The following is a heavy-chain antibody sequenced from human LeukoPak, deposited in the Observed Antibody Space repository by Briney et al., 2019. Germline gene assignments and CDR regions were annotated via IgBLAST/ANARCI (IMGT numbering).Heavy chain of an antibody. V-gene: IGHV3-30*02. CDR1: GFTFSGSG. CDR3: ARDYDFWSGYYSPTRGYFGY. Sequence: PGGSLRLSCAASGFTFSGSGMHWARQAPGKGLEWVTFIRYDGSNKYYTDSVKGRFTISRDNSKNTLYLQMDSLRAEDTAVYYCARDYDFWSGYYSPTRGYFGYWGQGTLVTVSS. J-gene: IGHJ4*02. D-gene: IGHD3-3*01. CDR2: IRYDGSNK.